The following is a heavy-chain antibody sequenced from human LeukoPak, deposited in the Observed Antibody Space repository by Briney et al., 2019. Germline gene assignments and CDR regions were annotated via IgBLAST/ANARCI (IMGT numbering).Heavy chain of an antibody. V-gene: IGHV1-69*13. CDR1: GGTFSSYA. CDR2: IIPIFGTA. CDR3: ARVGYDFWSGTLSYYYYMDV. Sequence: GASVKVSCKASGGTFSSYAISWVRQAPGQGLEWMGGIIPIFGTANYAQKFQGRVTITADESTSTAYMELSSLRSEDTAVYYCARVGYDFWSGTLSYYYYMDVWGKGTTVTVSS. D-gene: IGHD3-3*01. J-gene: IGHJ6*03.